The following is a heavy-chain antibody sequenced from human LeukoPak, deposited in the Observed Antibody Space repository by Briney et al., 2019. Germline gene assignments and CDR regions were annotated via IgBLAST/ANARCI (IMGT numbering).Heavy chain of an antibody. Sequence: PGGSLRLSCAASGFTFSSYWMSWVRQAPGKGLEWVANIKQDGSEKYYVDSVKGRFTISRDNAKNSLYLQMNSLRAEDTALYYCASLAGIEDAFDIWGQGTMVTVSS. CDR1: GFTFSSYW. V-gene: IGHV3-7*01. CDR2: IKQDGSEK. D-gene: IGHD3-10*01. J-gene: IGHJ3*02. CDR3: ASLAGIEDAFDI.